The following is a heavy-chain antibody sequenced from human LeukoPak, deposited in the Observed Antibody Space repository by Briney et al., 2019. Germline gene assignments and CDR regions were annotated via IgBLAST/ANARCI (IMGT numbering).Heavy chain of an antibody. J-gene: IGHJ6*03. D-gene: IGHD6-6*01. CDR1: GFTFSNAW. Sequence: GGSLRLSCAASGFTFSNAWMSWVRQAPGKGLEWVGRIKSKTDGGTTDYAAPVKGRFTISRDDSKNTLYLQMNSLKTEDTAVYYCTTGQAARHYYYYYYMDVWGKGTTVTVSS. CDR2: IKSKTDGGTT. V-gene: IGHV3-15*01. CDR3: TTGQAARHYYYYYYMDV.